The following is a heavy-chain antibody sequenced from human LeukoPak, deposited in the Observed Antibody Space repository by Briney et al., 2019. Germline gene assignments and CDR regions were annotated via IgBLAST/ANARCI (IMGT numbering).Heavy chain of an antibody. Sequence: GGSLRLSCAASGFTFSSYAMSWVRQAPGKGLEWVSAISGSGGSTYYADSVKGRFTIPRDNSKNTLYVQMNSLRAEETAVYYCAKGYGNSWPSRGAFFDYWGQGTLVTVSS. CDR3: AKGYGNSWPSRGAFFDY. J-gene: IGHJ4*02. D-gene: IGHD6-13*01. CDR1: GFTFSSYA. CDR2: ISGSGGST. V-gene: IGHV3-23*01.